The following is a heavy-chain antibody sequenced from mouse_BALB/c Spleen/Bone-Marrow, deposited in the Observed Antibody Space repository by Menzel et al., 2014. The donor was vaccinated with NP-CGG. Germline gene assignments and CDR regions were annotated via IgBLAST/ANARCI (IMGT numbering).Heavy chain of an antibody. D-gene: IGHD2-2*01. CDR1: GYTFTDYN. J-gene: IGHJ3*01. CDR2: IYPYNGGT. CDR3: AREWFFSWFAY. Sequence: EVQLQQSGPEPVKPGASVKISCKASGYTFTDYNMHWVKQSHGRSLEWIGYIYPYNGGTGYNQKFKSKATLTVDNSSSTPYMELRSLTSEDSAVSYSAREWFFSWFAYWGQGTLVTVSA. V-gene: IGHV1S29*02.